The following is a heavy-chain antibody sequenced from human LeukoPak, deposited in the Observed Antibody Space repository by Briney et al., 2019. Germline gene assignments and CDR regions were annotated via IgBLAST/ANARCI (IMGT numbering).Heavy chain of an antibody. V-gene: IGHV3-66*01. CDR1: GLTFSSYA. Sequence: GGSLRLFCAASGLTFSSYACSSVRQAPGKRLVWVSVIYSGGSTYYADSVKCRFTITRDNSKNTLYLQMNSLRAEDTAVYYCARDRAYYFDYWGQGTLVTVSS. CDR2: IYSGGST. CDR3: ARDRAYYFDY. J-gene: IGHJ4*02. D-gene: IGHD3-10*01.